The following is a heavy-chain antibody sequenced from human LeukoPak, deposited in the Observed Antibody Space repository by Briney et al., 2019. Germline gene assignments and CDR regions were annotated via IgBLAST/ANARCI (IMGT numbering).Heavy chain of an antibody. CDR2: MNPNSGNT. CDR3: ARDRGYDFWSGYYPDDY. J-gene: IGHJ4*02. V-gene: IGHV1-8*01. CDR1: GYTFTSYD. D-gene: IGHD3-3*01. Sequence: ASVKVSCKASGYTFTSYDINWVRQATGQGLEWMGWMNPNSGNTGYAQKFQGRVTMTRNTSISTAYMELSSLRSEDTAVYYCARDRGYDFWSGYYPDDYWGQGTLVTVSS.